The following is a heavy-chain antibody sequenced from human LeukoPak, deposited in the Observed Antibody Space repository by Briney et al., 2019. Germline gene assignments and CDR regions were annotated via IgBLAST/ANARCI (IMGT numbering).Heavy chain of an antibody. CDR2: IHAGDGST. CDR3: ARGYGSGSYYESFAY. CDR1: GYTFTNYV. Sequence: GASVKVSCKASGYTFTNYVMHWVRQAPGQRLEWVGWIHAGDGSTEYSQKFQGRVTITRDTSANIAYMELSSLRSEDTAVFYCARGYGSGSYYESFAYWGQGTLVTVSS. V-gene: IGHV1-3*01. J-gene: IGHJ4*02. D-gene: IGHD3-10*01.